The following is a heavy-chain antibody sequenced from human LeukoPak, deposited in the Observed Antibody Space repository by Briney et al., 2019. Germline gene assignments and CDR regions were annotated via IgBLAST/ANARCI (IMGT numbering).Heavy chain of an antibody. V-gene: IGHV3-30*04. CDR1: GSTFSSYA. CDR3: AREHYYGSGIYFYSYYYSMDV. J-gene: IGHJ6*03. D-gene: IGHD3-10*01. Sequence: GRSQRLSCAASGSTFSSYALHWVRQAPGKGLEWVAVAAYDGSHKYYAESVKGRFTISRDNSKNTLYLQMNSLRPEDTAVYYCAREHYYGSGIYFYSYYYSMDVWGKGTTVTVSS. CDR2: AAYDGSHK.